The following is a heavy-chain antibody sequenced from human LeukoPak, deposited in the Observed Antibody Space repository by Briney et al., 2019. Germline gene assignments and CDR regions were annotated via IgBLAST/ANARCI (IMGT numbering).Heavy chain of an antibody. V-gene: IGHV4-4*02. CDR2: IYHRGGT. Sequence: PSETLSLTCAVSSGTFSSNHWWSWVRQPRGKGLEWIGDIYHRGGTNYNPSLNSRVTISLDKSKNQFFLRLTSVTAADTAIYFCASLKGTTPFSRNFDFWGQGILVTVSS. CDR1: SGTFSSNHW. J-gene: IGHJ4*02. D-gene: IGHD4-11*01. CDR3: ASLKGTTPFSRNFDF.